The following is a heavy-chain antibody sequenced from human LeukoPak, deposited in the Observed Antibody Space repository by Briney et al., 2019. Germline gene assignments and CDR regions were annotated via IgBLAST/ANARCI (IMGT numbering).Heavy chain of an antibody. CDR1: GFTFSSYA. Sequence: PGGSLRLSCAASGFTFSSYAMHWVRQAPGKGLEYVSAISSNGGSTYYANSVKGRFTISRDNSKNTLYLQMGSLRAEDMAVYYCARMGSGVVWYAFDIWGQGTMVTVSS. V-gene: IGHV3-64*01. CDR2: ISSNGGST. D-gene: IGHD3-3*01. CDR3: ARMGSGVVWYAFDI. J-gene: IGHJ3*02.